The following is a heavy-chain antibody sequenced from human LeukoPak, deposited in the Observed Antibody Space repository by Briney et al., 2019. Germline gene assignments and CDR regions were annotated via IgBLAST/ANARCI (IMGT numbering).Heavy chain of an antibody. CDR1: GGSISSYY. Sequence: PSETLSLTCTVSGGSISSYYWSWIRQPAGKGLEWIGRIYTSGSTNYNPSLKSRVTMSVDTSKNQFSLKLSSVTAADTAVYYCARVGLSLGYCSGGSCGAFDIWGQGTMVTVSS. CDR3: ARVGLSLGYCSGGSCGAFDI. V-gene: IGHV4-4*07. D-gene: IGHD2-15*01. J-gene: IGHJ3*02. CDR2: IYTSGST.